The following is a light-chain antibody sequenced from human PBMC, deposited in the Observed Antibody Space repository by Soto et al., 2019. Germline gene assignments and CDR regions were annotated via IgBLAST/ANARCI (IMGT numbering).Light chain of an antibody. Sequence: EIVLTQSPATVSLSPGESATLSCRASQNIHSFLAWYQQRPGQAPRLLIYGASNRATGIPDRFSGSGSGTDFTLTISRLEPEDFAVYYCQQYGSSGTFGQGTKVEIK. CDR1: QNIHSF. V-gene: IGKV3-20*01. CDR3: QQYGSSGT. J-gene: IGKJ1*01. CDR2: GAS.